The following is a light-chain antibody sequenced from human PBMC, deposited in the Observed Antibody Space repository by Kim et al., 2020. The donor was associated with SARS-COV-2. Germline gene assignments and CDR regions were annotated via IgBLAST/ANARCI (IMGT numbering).Light chain of an antibody. CDR2: DVS. V-gene: IGLV2-11*01. CDR1: SGDVGGYNH. CDR3: SSYAGTYRLI. Sequence: QSALTQPRSVSGSPGQSVTISCTGTSGDVGGYNHVSWHQQHPGKAPKLVIFDVSQRPSGVPDRFSASKSGNTASLTISGLQADDEADYYCSSYAGTYRLIFGGGTQLTVL. J-gene: IGLJ2*01.